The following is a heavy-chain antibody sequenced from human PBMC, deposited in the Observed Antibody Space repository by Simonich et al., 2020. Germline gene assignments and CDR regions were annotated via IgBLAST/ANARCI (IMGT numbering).Heavy chain of an antibody. CDR1: GFTFSSYS. D-gene: IGHD3-16*01. Sequence: EVQLVESGGGLVKPGGSLRLSCAASGFTFSSYSMNWVRQAPGEGVEWFSSISSSSSYIYYADSVKGRFTISRDNAKNSLYLQMNSLRAEDTAVYYCAREQARGGAFDIWGQGTMVTVSS. J-gene: IGHJ3*02. CDR2: ISSSSSYI. V-gene: IGHV3-21*01. CDR3: AREQARGGAFDI.